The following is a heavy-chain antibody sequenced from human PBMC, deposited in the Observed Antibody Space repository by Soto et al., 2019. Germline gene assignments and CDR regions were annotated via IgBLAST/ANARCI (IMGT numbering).Heavy chain of an antibody. Sequence: GGSLRLSCAASGFTCSDYYITWIRQAPGKGLEWLSYTSRSNSHTIYADSVKGRFTISRDNAKNTLYLQMNSLRAEDTAVYYCARDYLVVPHRVIDYWGQGTLVTVSS. D-gene: IGHD2-2*01. CDR2: TSRSNSHT. J-gene: IGHJ4*02. CDR1: GFTCSDYY. CDR3: ARDYLVVPHRVIDY. V-gene: IGHV3-11*06.